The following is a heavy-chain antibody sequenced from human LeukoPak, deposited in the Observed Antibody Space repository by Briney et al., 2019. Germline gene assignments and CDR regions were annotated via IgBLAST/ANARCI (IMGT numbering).Heavy chain of an antibody. V-gene: IGHV1-18*01. D-gene: IGHD3-3*01. CDR2: ISAYNGNT. J-gene: IGHJ5*02. Sequence: ASVKVSCKASGYTFTSYGISWVRQAPGQGLEWMGWISAYNGNTNYAQKLQGRVTMTTDTSTSTAYMEPRSLRSDDTAVYYCARNGYDFWSGYSYNWFDPWGQGTLVTVSS. CDR1: GYTFTSYG. CDR3: ARNGYDFWSGYSYNWFDP.